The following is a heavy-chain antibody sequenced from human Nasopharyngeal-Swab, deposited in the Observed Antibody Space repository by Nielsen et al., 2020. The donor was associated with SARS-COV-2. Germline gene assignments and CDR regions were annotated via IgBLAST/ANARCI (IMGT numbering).Heavy chain of an antibody. CDR3: ARDGDYDILTGHRGWFDP. D-gene: IGHD3-9*01. V-gene: IGHV1-18*01. J-gene: IGHJ5*02. Sequence: WVRQAPGQGLEWMGWISAYNGNTNYAQKLQGRVTMTTDTSTSTAYMELRSLRSDDTAVYYCARDGDYDILTGHRGWFDPWGQGTLVTVSS. CDR2: ISAYNGNT.